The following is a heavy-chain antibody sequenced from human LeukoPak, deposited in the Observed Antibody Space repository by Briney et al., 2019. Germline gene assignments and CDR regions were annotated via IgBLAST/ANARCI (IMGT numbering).Heavy chain of an antibody. CDR3: ARAGLQGNWFDP. Sequence: SETLSLTCAVYGGSFSGYYWSWIRQPPGKGLEWIGEINHSGSTNYNPSLKSRVTISVDTSKNQFSLKLSSVTAADTAVYYCARAGLQGNWFDPWGQGTLVTVSS. CDR2: INHSGST. V-gene: IGHV4-34*01. J-gene: IGHJ5*02. CDR1: GGSFSGYY.